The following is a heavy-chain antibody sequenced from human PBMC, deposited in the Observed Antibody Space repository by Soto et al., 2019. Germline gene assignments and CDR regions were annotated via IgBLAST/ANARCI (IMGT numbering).Heavy chain of an antibody. CDR2: IIPILGIA. V-gene: IGHV1-69*02. J-gene: IGHJ6*03. CDR1: GGTFSSYT. CDR3: ASGKVVVPAAMLYYYYYLDV. D-gene: IGHD2-2*01. Sequence: GASVKVSCKASGGTFSSYTISWVRQAPGQGLEWMGRIIPILGIANYAQKFQGRVTITADRSTSTAYMELSSLRSEDTAVYYCASGKVVVPAAMLYYYYYLDVWGKGATVTVSS.